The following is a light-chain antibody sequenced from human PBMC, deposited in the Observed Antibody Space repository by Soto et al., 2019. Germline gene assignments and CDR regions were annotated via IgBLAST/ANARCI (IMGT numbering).Light chain of an antibody. Sequence: SLLTQPASLSWSPGQAITISCTGTRRVVGNYNLVSWYQQHPGKAPKLMIYEGSKRPSGVSNRFSGSKSGNTASLTISGLQAEDEADYYCCSYAGSNTFVFGTGTKVTVL. J-gene: IGLJ1*01. CDR3: CSYAGSNTFV. CDR2: EGS. CDR1: RRVVGNYNL. V-gene: IGLV2-23*03.